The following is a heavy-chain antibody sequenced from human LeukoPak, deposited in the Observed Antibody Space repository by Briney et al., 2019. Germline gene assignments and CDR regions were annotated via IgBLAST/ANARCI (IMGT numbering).Heavy chain of an antibody. J-gene: IGHJ4*02. D-gene: IGHD3-22*01. CDR3: AKDRERNYYDSSGYYGVPDY. CDR2: ISYDGSNK. Sequence: PGGSLRLSCAASGFTFSSYGMHWVRQAPGKGLEWVAGISYDGSNKYYADSVKGRFTISRDNSKNTLYLQMNSLRAEDTAVYYCAKDRERNYYDSSGYYGVPDYWGQGTLVTVSS. CDR1: GFTFSSYG. V-gene: IGHV3-30*18.